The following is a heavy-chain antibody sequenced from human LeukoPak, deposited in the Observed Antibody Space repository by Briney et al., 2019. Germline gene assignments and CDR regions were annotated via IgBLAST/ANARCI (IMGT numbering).Heavy chain of an antibody. Sequence: ASVKVSCKASGYTFTSYYMHWVRQAPGQGLEWMGIINPSGGSTSYAQKFQGRVTMTRDTSTSTVYMELSSLRSEDTAVYYCARDSIAAGGRGSLGYWGQGTLVTVSS. V-gene: IGHV1-46*01. CDR3: ARDSIAAGGRGSLGY. J-gene: IGHJ4*02. D-gene: IGHD6-13*01. CDR2: INPSGGST. CDR1: GYTFTSYY.